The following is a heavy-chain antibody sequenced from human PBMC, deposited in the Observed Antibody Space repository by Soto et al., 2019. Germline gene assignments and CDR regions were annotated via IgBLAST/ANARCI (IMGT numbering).Heavy chain of an antibody. Sequence: EVHLLESGGGLVQPGGSLRLSCAASGFTFSNHAMSWVRQTPGEGLEWVSGIRFSGDNTYYADSVRGRFTVSRDNSKSTLYLQMNSLRAEDTAVYYCAKRFTLCGVNKLSPEADYWGQGTLVTVSS. CDR1: GFTFSNHA. V-gene: IGHV3-23*01. J-gene: IGHJ4*02. D-gene: IGHD2-21*01. CDR2: IRFSGDNT. CDR3: AKRFTLCGVNKLSPEADY.